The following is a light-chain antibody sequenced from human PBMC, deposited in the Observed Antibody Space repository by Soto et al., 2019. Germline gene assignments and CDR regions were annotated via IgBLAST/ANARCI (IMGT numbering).Light chain of an antibody. CDR3: QQYSLWPLT. V-gene: IGKV3-15*01. Sequence: EIVMTQSPATLSVSPGERATLSCRASQSVSSNLAWYQQKPGQAPRLLIHGASTRATGIPARFSGSGSGTEFTLTISSLQSEDSAVYFCQQYSLWPLTFGQGTRLEIK. CDR1: QSVSSN. CDR2: GAS. J-gene: IGKJ5*01.